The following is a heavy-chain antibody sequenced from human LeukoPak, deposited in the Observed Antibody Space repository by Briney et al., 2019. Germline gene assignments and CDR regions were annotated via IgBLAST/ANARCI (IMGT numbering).Heavy chain of an antibody. Sequence: PGGSLRLSCAASGFTFSSYGMHWVRQAPGKGLEWVADIWYDGSNKYYADSVKGRFTISRDNSKNTLYLQMNSLRVEDTAVYYCAKKSVERWLQSGAFDIWGQGTMVTVSS. CDR1: GFTFSSYG. J-gene: IGHJ3*02. CDR2: IWYDGSNK. V-gene: IGHV3-33*03. CDR3: AKKSVERWLQSGAFDI. D-gene: IGHD5-24*01.